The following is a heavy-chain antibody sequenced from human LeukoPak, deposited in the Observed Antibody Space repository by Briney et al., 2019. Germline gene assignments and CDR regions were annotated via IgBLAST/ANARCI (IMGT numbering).Heavy chain of an antibody. CDR3: AELGITMIGGV. CDR1: GDSVSSNSAV. D-gene: IGHD3-10*02. V-gene: IGHV6-1*01. J-gene: IGHJ6*04. Sequence: SQTLSLPCAISGDSVSSNSAVWNWIRQSPSRGLEWLGRTYYRSKWYDDYAVSVKSRITINPDTSKNQFSLHLKSVTPEDTAVYYCAELGITMIGGVWGKGTTVTISS. CDR2: TYYRSKWYD.